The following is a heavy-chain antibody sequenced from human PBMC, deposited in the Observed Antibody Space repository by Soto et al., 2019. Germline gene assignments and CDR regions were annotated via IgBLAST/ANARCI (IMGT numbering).Heavy chain of an antibody. CDR2: IYYSGST. V-gene: IGHV4-4*02. Sequence: SETLSLTCAVSGGSISNNNWWSWVRQPPGKGLEWIGYIYYSGSTNYNPSLKSRVTISVDTSKNQFSLKLSSVTAADTAVYYCAGDKYSYGHFYFDYWGQGTLVTVSS. CDR1: GGSISNNN. D-gene: IGHD5-18*01. J-gene: IGHJ4*02. CDR3: AGDKYSYGHFYFDY.